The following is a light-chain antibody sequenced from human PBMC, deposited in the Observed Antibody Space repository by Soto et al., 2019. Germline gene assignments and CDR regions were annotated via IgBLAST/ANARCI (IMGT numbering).Light chain of an antibody. CDR1: QSVRSNY. CDR3: HQYGYGADT. CDR2: DAS. Sequence: VVLTQSPGALSLSPEERATLSCRASQSVRSNYLAWYQQQPGQAPRLLIFDASTRATGIPDRFSGSGSGTDFTLTISRLEPEDSALYICHQYGYGADTFGQGTRLEIK. J-gene: IGKJ2*01. V-gene: IGKV3-20*01.